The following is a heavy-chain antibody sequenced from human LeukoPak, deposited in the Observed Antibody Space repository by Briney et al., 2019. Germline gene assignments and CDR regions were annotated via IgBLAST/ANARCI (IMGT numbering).Heavy chain of an antibody. J-gene: IGHJ4*02. D-gene: IGHD1-26*01. CDR2: ITPYNGDT. CDR1: GYTFITYG. V-gene: IGHV1-18*01. Sequence: GASVNVSCKASGYTFITYGITWVRQAPGQGLGWMGWITPYNGDTNYAQNLQDRVTMTTDTSTSTAYMGLRSLRSDDTAVYFCARVAGVSYNYFDSWGQGTLVTVSS. CDR3: ARVAGVSYNYFDS.